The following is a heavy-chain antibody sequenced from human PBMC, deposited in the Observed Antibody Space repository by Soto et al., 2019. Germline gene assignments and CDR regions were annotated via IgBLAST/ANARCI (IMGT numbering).Heavy chain of an antibody. J-gene: IGHJ4*02. Sequence: SETPSLTCTVSGGSISGGVHSWSWIRQHPGKGLEWIGDIFASGSTYYNPSLKSRVTISVDTSKDQFSLQLSSVTAADTAVYYCARTRATPASRNLDYWGQGTLVTVSS. CDR2: IFASGST. D-gene: IGHD1-1*01. V-gene: IGHV4-31*03. CDR3: ARTRATPASRNLDY. CDR1: GGSISGGVHS.